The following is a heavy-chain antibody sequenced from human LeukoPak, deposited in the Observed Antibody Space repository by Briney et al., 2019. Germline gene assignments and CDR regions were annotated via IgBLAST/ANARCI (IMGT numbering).Heavy chain of an antibody. CDR3: ARQYYDSSGYSTLIDY. J-gene: IGHJ4*02. CDR1: GGSISSYY. Sequence: SETLSLTCTVSGGSISSYYWSWIRQPPGKGLEWIGYIYYSGSTNYNPSLKSRVSISVDTSKNQFSLKLSSVTAADTAVYYCARQYYDSSGYSTLIDYRGQGTLVSVSS. D-gene: IGHD3-22*01. V-gene: IGHV4-59*01. CDR2: IYYSGST.